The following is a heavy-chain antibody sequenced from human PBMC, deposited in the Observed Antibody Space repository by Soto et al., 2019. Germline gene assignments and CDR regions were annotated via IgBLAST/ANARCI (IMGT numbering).Heavy chain of an antibody. D-gene: IGHD6-13*01. CDR3: ARRPPAAAHYDY. J-gene: IGHJ4*02. CDR1: GGSISSSSYY. Sequence: QLQLQESGPGLVKPSETLSLTCTVSGGSISSSSYYWGWIRQPPGKGLEWIGSIYYSGSTYYNPSLSSRVTISVDTSKNHFSRKLSSVTAADTPVYYCARRPPAAAHYDYWGQGTLVTVSS. CDR2: IYYSGST. V-gene: IGHV4-39*02.